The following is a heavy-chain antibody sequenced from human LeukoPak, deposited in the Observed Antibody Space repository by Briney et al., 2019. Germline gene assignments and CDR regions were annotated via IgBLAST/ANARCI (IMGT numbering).Heavy chain of an antibody. CDR1: GYTFTSYD. D-gene: IGHD1-1*01. CDR2: MNPNSGNT. CDR3: ARAGRTVQLDRANWFDP. V-gene: IGHV1-8*01. Sequence: PLASVKVSCKASGYTFTSYDINWVRQATGQGLEWMGWMNPNSGNTGYAQKFQGRVTMTRNTSISTAYMELRSLRSDDTAVYYCARAGRTVQLDRANWFDPWGQGTLVTVSS. J-gene: IGHJ5*02.